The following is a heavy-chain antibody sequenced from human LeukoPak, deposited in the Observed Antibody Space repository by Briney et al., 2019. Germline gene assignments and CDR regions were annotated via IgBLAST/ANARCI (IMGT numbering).Heavy chain of an antibody. CDR2: INPSGGST. Sequence: ASVKVSCKASGYSFTSYNMHWVRQAPGQGLEWMGIINPSGGSTSYAQKFQGRVTMTRDTSTSTVYMELSSLRSEDTAVYYCGRYCSSTSCPIASALDYWGQGTLVIVSS. J-gene: IGHJ4*02. CDR1: GYSFTSYN. V-gene: IGHV1-46*01. CDR3: GRYCSSTSCPIASALDY. D-gene: IGHD2-2*01.